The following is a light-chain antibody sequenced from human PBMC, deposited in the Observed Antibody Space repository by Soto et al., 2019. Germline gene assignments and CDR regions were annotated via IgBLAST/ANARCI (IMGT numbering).Light chain of an antibody. V-gene: IGKV1-39*01. CDR1: QSISTY. Sequence: DIQMTQSPSSLSASVGDIVTITCRASQSISTYLTSYQQKPGKAPKVLIYAASSLQSGVPSRFSGSGSGTDFTLTIGSLQPEDFATYYCQQSYSTPYTFGQGTKLEIK. CDR3: QQSYSTPYT. J-gene: IGKJ2*01. CDR2: AAS.